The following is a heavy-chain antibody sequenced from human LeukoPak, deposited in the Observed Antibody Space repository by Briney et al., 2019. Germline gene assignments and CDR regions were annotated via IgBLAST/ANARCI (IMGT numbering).Heavy chain of an antibody. CDR3: ARHFLLRYFFDY. CDR1: GAFISSSSYY. Sequence: SETLSLTCTVSGAFISSSSYYWGRIRQPPGKGLEWIGSIFYSGNTYYNPSLKSRVTISVDTSKNQFSLKLSSVTAADTAVYYCARHFLLRYFFDYWGQGTLVTVSS. CDR2: IFYSGNT. J-gene: IGHJ4*02. V-gene: IGHV4-39*01.